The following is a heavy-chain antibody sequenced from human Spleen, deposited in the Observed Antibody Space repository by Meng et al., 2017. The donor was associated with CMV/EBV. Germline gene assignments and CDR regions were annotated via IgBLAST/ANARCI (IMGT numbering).Heavy chain of an antibody. Sequence: GESLKISCAASGFTFSSYWIHWVRQAPGKGLEWVSTISGSGGSTYYADSVRGRFTISRDNSKSTLYLQMTNLRPEDTALYFCAYYSSSGYYFDYWGQGTLVTVSS. V-gene: IGHV3-23*01. D-gene: IGHD6-13*01. J-gene: IGHJ4*02. CDR3: AYYSSSGYYFDY. CDR2: ISGSGGST. CDR1: GFTFSSYW.